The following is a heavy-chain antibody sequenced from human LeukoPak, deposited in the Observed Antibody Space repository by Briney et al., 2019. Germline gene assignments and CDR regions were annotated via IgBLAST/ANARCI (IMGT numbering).Heavy chain of an antibody. Sequence: GGSLRLSCAASGFTFSSYAMSWVRQAPGKGLEWVSAISGSGGSTYYADSVKGRFTISRDNSKNTLYLQMNSLRAEDTAVYHCAKDYYDSSGSYWGQGTLVTVSS. CDR2: ISGSGGST. CDR3: AKDYYDSSGSY. D-gene: IGHD3-22*01. J-gene: IGHJ4*02. CDR1: GFTFSSYA. V-gene: IGHV3-23*01.